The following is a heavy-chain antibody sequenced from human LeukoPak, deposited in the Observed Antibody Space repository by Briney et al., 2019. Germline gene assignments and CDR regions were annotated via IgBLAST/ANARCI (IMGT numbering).Heavy chain of an antibody. Sequence: GGSLRLSCAASGFTVCSNYIIWVRQAPGKGLEWVSGIYSGGSTYYADSVKGRFTISRDNSKNTLYLQMSSLRAEDTAVYYCARGQQLAHYLDYWGQGTLVTISS. J-gene: IGHJ4*02. V-gene: IGHV3-53*01. CDR2: IYSGGST. CDR3: ARGQQLAHYLDY. D-gene: IGHD6-13*01. CDR1: GFTVCSNY.